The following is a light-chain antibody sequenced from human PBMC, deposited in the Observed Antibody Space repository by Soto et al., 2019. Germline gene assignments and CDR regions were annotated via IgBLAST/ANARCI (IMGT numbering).Light chain of an antibody. CDR2: DVT. J-gene: IGLJ3*02. Sequence: QSALTQPASVSGSPGQSITFSCTGTSSDIGAYNYVSWYQHHPGKAPKLLIYDVTDRPSGVSDRFSGSKSGTTASLTISGLQAEEEADYFCSSYTTINTVVVFGGGTKLTVL. V-gene: IGLV2-14*03. CDR1: SSDIGAYNY. CDR3: SSYTTINTVVV.